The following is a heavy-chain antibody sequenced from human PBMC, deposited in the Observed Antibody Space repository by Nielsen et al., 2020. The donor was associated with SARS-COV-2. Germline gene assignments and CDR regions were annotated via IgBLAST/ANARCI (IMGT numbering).Heavy chain of an antibody. D-gene: IGHD6-19*01. CDR3: ASSGWLDY. V-gene: IGHV3-11*04. Sequence: GGSLGLSCAASGFALSDHFMSWIRQAPGKGLEWISYISNRESGSVTYYADSVKGRFTISRDSAKSSLYLQMNSLRAEDTAVYYCASSGWLDYWGQGTLVTVSS. J-gene: IGHJ4*02. CDR1: GFALSDHF. CDR2: ISNRESGSVT.